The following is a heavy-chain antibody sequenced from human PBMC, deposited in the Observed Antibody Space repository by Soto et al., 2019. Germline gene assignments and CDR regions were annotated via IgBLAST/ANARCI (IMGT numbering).Heavy chain of an antibody. V-gene: IGHV3-33*01. CDR3: ARDEGITMVRGLSSPSYGMDV. CDR1: GFTFSSYG. Sequence: CLRLSCEAPGFTFSSYGRHWVRQAPGKGLEWVAVICYEGSNKYYADSVKGRFTISRDNSKNTLYLQMNSLRAEDTAVYYCARDEGITMVRGLSSPSYGMDVWGQGTTVTVS. CDR2: ICYEGSNK. J-gene: IGHJ6*02. D-gene: IGHD3-10*01.